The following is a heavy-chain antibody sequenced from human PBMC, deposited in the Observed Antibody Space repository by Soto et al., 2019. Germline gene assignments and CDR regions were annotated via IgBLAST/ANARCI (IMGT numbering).Heavy chain of an antibody. CDR2: IYTGDSDT. J-gene: IGHJ4*02. CDR1: ENSFTSHW. CDR3: ATGVTYSYFGS. V-gene: IGHV5-51*01. D-gene: IGHD1-26*01. Sequence: AESLKISCRSSENSFTSHWIGWVRPMPGKGLEYMGIIYTGDSDTRCSPSFQGQVTISADKSIRTAYLQWSILKASDTAVYYCATGVTYSYFGSWGQGTQVTVSS.